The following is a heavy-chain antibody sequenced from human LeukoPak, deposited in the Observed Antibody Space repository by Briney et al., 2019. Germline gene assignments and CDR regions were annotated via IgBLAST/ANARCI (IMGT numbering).Heavy chain of an antibody. CDR1: GYSFSSYW. D-gene: IGHD4-23*01. Sequence: GESLKISCKTSGYSFSSYWIGWVRQTPGKGLEWMGIIYPGDFDTKYSPSFEGQVTISVDKSSSTAYLQLSSLKASDTAMYFCARHGAPSNYGGYYYGMDVWGQGTTVTVSS. CDR3: ARHGAPSNYGGYYYGMDV. V-gene: IGHV5-51*01. CDR2: IYPGDFDT. J-gene: IGHJ6*02.